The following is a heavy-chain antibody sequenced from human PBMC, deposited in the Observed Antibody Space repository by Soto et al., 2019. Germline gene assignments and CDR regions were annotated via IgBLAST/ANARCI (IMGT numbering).Heavy chain of an antibody. J-gene: IGHJ4*02. D-gene: IGHD3-22*01. CDR2: IYYSGGT. CDR1: GGSISSYY. CDR3: ARSTYYYDSSGYYSIFDN. V-gene: IGHV4-59*01. Sequence: SETLSLTCTVSGGSISSYYWSWIRQPPGKGLEWIGYIYYSGGTNYNPSLKSRVTISVDTSKNQFSLKLSSVTAADTAVYYCARSTYYYDSSGYYSIFDNWGQGTLVTVSS.